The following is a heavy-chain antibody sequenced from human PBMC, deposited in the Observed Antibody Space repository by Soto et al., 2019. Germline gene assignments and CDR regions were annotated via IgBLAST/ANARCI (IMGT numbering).Heavy chain of an antibody. CDR1: GFTFSDYY. Sequence: GSLRLSFEAAGFTFSDYYMSWIRQAPGKGLEWVSYISSSGSPIYYADSVKGRFTISRDNAKNSLYLQMNSLRAEDTAVYFCARDMSPEFVVVAAAIPTSGYYGMDVWGQGTTVTVSS. CDR2: ISSSGSPI. J-gene: IGHJ6*02. D-gene: IGHD2-2*01. CDR3: ARDMSPEFVVVAAAIPTSGYYGMDV. V-gene: IGHV3-11*01.